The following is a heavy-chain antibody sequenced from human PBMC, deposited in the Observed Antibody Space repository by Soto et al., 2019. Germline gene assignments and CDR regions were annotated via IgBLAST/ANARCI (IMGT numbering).Heavy chain of an antibody. CDR3: AKEIAVAVATPPEY. V-gene: IGHV3-23*01. Sequence: EVQLLQSGGGLVQPGGSLRLSCTASGFTYSIYAMAWVRQAPGKGLEWVSAISRSGGETYYADSVKGRFTISRDNSKNTVYLQMTNLRAEDTAVYYCAKEIAVAVATPPEYWGQGTLVTVSS. CDR2: ISRSGGET. J-gene: IGHJ4*02. D-gene: IGHD5-12*01. CDR1: GFTYSIYA.